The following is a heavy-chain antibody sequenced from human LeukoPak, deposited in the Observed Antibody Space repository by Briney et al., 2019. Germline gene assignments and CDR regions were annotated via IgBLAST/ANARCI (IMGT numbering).Heavy chain of an antibody. J-gene: IGHJ6*03. V-gene: IGHV3-74*01. CDR1: GFTFSSYW. Sequence: GGSLRLSCAASGFTFSSYWMHWVRQAPGKGLVWVSRINSDGSSTSYADSVKGRFTTSRDNAKNTLYLQMNSLRAEDTAVYYCARYGRNYDFWSGYRYYYYMDVWGKGTTVTVSS. D-gene: IGHD3-3*01. CDR2: INSDGSST. CDR3: ARYGRNYDFWSGYRYYYYMDV.